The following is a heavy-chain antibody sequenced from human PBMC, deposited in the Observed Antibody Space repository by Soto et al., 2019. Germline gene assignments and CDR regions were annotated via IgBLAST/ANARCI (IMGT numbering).Heavy chain of an antibody. Sequence: EASVKVSCKASGYTFTIYAMHWVRQAPGQRLEWMGWINAGNGNTKYSQKFQGRVTITRDNSKNTLYLQMNSLRAEDTAVYYCARGWGNHAFDIWGQGTMVTVSS. D-gene: IGHD7-27*01. J-gene: IGHJ3*02. CDR2: INAGNGNT. V-gene: IGHV1-3*01. CDR1: GYTFTIYA. CDR3: ARGWGNHAFDI.